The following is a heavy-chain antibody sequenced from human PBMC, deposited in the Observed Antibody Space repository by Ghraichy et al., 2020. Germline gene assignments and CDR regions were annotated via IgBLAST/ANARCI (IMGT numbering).Heavy chain of an antibody. D-gene: IGHD3-10*01. CDR2: ISSSSSYI. CDR3: ARGSGGSGPTHYYYYGMDV. Sequence: GESLNISCAASGFTFSSYSMNWVRQAPGKGLEWVSSISSSSSYIYYADSVKGRFTISRDNAKNSLYLQMNSLRAEDTAVYYCARGSGGSGPTHYYYYGMDVWGQGTTVTVSS. V-gene: IGHV3-21*01. J-gene: IGHJ6*02. CDR1: GFTFSSYS.